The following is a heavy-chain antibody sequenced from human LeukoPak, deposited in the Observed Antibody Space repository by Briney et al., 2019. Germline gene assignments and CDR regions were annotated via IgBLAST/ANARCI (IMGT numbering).Heavy chain of an antibody. CDR1: GFTFSSYA. CDR2: ISGSGGST. Sequence: GGSLRLSCAASGFTFSSYAMSWVRQAPGKGLEWVSAISGSGGSTYYADPVKGRFTISRDNSKNTLYLQMNSLRAEDTAVYYWAKTVKYSSSSVQWYFDYWGQGTVVTVSS. V-gene: IGHV3-23*01. CDR3: AKTVKYSSSSVQWYFDY. J-gene: IGHJ4*02. D-gene: IGHD6-6*01.